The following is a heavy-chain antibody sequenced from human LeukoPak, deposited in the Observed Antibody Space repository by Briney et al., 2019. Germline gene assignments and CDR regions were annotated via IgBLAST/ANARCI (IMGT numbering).Heavy chain of an antibody. Sequence: SETLSLTCAVYGGSFSGYYWSWIRQPPGKGLEWIGETNHSGSTNYNPSLKSRVTISVDTSKNQFSLKLSSVTAADTAVYYCASSYYDFWSGSYNWFDPWGQGTLVTVSS. J-gene: IGHJ5*02. D-gene: IGHD3-3*01. CDR1: GGSFSGYY. CDR3: ASSYYDFWSGSYNWFDP. V-gene: IGHV4-34*01. CDR2: TNHSGST.